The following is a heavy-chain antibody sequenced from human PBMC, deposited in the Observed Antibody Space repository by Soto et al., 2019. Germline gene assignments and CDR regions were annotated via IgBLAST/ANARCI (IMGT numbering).Heavy chain of an antibody. CDR1: GFTFSSYG. CDR2: IWYDGSNK. V-gene: IGHV3-33*01. J-gene: IGHJ6*02. CDR3: ARDAGLITAYYYYYGMDV. D-gene: IGHD3-16*01. Sequence: GVSLRLSCAASGFTFSSYGMHWVRQAPGKGLEWVAVIWYDGSNKYYADSVKGRFTISRDNSKNTLYLQMNSLRAEDTAVYYCARDAGLITAYYYYYGMDVWGQGTTVTVSS.